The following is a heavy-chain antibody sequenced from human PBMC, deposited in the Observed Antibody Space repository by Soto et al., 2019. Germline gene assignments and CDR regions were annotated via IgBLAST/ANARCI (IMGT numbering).Heavy chain of an antibody. D-gene: IGHD5-12*01. V-gene: IGHV3-48*03. CDR2: ISSSGSNI. CDR1: GFTFSSYE. CDR3: ARDLSRIEMATGWYFDL. J-gene: IGHJ2*01. Sequence: EVQLVESGGGLVQPGGSLRLSCAASGFTFSSYEMNWVRQAPGKGLEWVSYISSSGSNIYYADSVKGRFTISRDNAKNSLYLQMNSLRAEDTAVYYCARDLSRIEMATGWYFDLWGRGTLVTVSS.